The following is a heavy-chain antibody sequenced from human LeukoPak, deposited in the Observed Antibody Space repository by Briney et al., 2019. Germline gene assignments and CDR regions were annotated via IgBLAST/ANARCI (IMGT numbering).Heavy chain of an antibody. Sequence: EASVKVSCKASGGTFSSYAISWVRQAPGQGLEWMGRIIPIFGIANYAQKFQGRVTITADKSTSTAYMELSSLRSEDTAVYYCARDRGHRGGWYGVDFDYWGQGTLVTVSS. J-gene: IGHJ4*02. V-gene: IGHV1-69*04. CDR2: IIPIFGIA. CDR3: ARDRGHRGGWYGVDFDY. CDR1: GGTFSSYA. D-gene: IGHD6-19*01.